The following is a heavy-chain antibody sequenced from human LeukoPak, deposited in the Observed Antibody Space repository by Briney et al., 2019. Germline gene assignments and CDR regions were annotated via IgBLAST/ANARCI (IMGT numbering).Heavy chain of an antibody. CDR2: SGST. CDR1: GYSISSGYY. D-gene: IGHD2-21*02. J-gene: IGHJ6*02. Sequence: SETLSLTCTVSGYSISSGYYWGCIRQPPGMGLEWIGSGSTYYNPSLKSRVTISVDTSKNQFSLKLSSVTAADTAVYYCATAHCDGDGYPYYYYGMGVWGQGTTVTVSS. CDR3: ATAHCDGDGYPYYYYGMGV. V-gene: IGHV4-38-2*02.